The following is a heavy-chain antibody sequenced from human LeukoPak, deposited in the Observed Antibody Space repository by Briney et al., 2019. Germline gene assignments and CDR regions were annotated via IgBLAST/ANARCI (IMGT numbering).Heavy chain of an antibody. CDR2: ISSSSSYI. D-gene: IGHD3-3*01. CDR1: GFTFSSYS. Sequence: GGSLRLSCAASGFTFSSYSMNWVRQAPGKGLEWVSSISSSSSYIYYADSVKGRFTISRDNAKNSLYLQMNSLRAEDTAVYYCASFWVPDAFDIWGQGTMVTVSS. V-gene: IGHV3-21*04. CDR3: ASFWVPDAFDI. J-gene: IGHJ3*02.